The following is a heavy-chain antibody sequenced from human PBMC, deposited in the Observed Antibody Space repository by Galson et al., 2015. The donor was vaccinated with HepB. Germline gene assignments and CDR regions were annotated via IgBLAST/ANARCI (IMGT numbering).Heavy chain of an antibody. Sequence: SVTVSCKASGYTFTSYGISWVRQAPGQGLEWMGWISAYNGNTNYAQKLQGRVTMTTDTSTSTAYMELRSLRSDDTAVYYCARDGKRDIVVVPAIYYYYGMDVWGQGTTVTVSS. CDR1: GYTFTSYG. D-gene: IGHD2-2*01. CDR2: ISAYNGNT. J-gene: IGHJ6*02. CDR3: ARDGKRDIVVVPAIYYYYGMDV. V-gene: IGHV1-18*01.